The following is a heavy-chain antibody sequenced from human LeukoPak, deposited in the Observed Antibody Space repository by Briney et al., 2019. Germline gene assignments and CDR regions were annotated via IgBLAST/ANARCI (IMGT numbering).Heavy chain of an antibody. J-gene: IGHJ4*02. Sequence: PGGSLRLSCAASGFTFSGYAMHWVRQAPGKGLEWLTVISTDGNDKHYADSVKGRFTVARDNPKNTLLLQMNNVRTEDTAVYYCAKDKSVSADYYFDYWGQGTLVTVSS. CDR2: ISTDGNDK. V-gene: IGHV3-30*04. D-gene: IGHD3-10*01. CDR3: AKDKSVSADYYFDY. CDR1: GFTFSGYA.